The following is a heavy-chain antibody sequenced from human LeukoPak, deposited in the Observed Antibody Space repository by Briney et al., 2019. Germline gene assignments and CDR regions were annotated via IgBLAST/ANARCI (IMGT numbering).Heavy chain of an antibody. J-gene: IGHJ3*02. CDR1: GGSISSYY. D-gene: IGHD6-19*01. Sequence: SETLSLTCTVSGGSISSYYWGWIRQPAGKGLEWIGYIYYSGSTNYNPSLKSRVTISVDTSKNQFSLKLSSVTAADTAVYYCARGDGGWLGAFDIWGQGTMVTVSS. CDR2: IYYSGST. V-gene: IGHV4-59*01. CDR3: ARGDGGWLGAFDI.